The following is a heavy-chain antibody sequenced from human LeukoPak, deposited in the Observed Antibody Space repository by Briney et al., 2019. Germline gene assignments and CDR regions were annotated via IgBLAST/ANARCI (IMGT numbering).Heavy chain of an antibody. CDR2: IIPIFGTA. CDR1: GGTFSSYA. V-gene: IGHV1-69*13. Sequence: SVKVSRKASGGTFSSYAISWVRQAPGQGLEWMGGIIPIFGTANYAQKFQGRVTITADESTSTAYMELSSLRSEDTAVYYCARVVSSAYGLFDPWGQGTLVTVSS. D-gene: IGHD5/OR15-5a*01. J-gene: IGHJ5*02. CDR3: ARVVSSAYGLFDP.